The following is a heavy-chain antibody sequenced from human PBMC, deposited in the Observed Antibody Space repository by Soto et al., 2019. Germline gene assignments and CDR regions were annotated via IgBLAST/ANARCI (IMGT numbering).Heavy chain of an antibody. V-gene: IGHV3-23*01. CDR1: GFTFSSYA. CDR2: ISGSGGST. D-gene: IGHD2-2*01. Sequence: GGSLRLSCAASGFTFSSYAMSWVRQAPGKGLEWVSAISGSGGSTYYADSVKGRFTISRDNSKIPLYLQMNSLRAEDTAVYYCAKDSHFIVVVTAGTNYGMDVSGQRCTVEVS. CDR3: AKDSHFIVVVTAGTNYGMDV. J-gene: IGHJ6*02.